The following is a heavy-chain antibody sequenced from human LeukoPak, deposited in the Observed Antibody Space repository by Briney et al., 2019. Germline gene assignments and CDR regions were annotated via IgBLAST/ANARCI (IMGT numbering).Heavy chain of an antibody. CDR3: ARRDGSGYGINY. Sequence: SGKGCCKAYGHPFTSFDINWVRQATGQGLEWMGWMNPNSGNTGYAQKSQGRVTMTRNTSITTAYMELSSLKSEDTAMYYCARRDGSGYGINYWGQGTLVTVSS. CDR1: GHPFTSFD. J-gene: IGHJ4*02. V-gene: IGHV1-8*01. CDR2: MNPNSGNT. D-gene: IGHD6-19*01.